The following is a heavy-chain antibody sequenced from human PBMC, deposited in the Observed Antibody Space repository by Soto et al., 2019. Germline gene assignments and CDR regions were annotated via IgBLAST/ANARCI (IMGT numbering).Heavy chain of an antibody. CDR3: ARGYIVVEVAAVEISVLTYDGADT. CDR1: GFSAGGFAFSYYN. J-gene: IGHJ3*02. Sequence: VGSLRLSCAASGFSAGGFAFSYYNMNWVRQSPGKGRECVSAGVSSGTYIYYADSGKGRFTVSRDNAENSLYLQLSRLIAAATAVYVCARGYIVVEVAAVEISVLTYDGADTWGPGKMV. V-gene: IGHV3-21*01. CDR2: GVSSGTYI. D-gene: IGHD2-15*01.